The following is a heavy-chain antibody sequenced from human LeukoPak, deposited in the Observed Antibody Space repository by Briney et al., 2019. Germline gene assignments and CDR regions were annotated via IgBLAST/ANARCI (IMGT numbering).Heavy chain of an antibody. V-gene: IGHV3-15*01. D-gene: IGHD3-22*01. CDR2: IKSKTDGGTT. CDR1: GFTFSNAW. CDR3: TTRYDSSGYYYVPLDY. Sequence: PGGSLRLSCAASGFTFSNAWMSWVRQAPGKGLEWVGRIKSKTDGGTTDYAAPVKDRFTISRDDSKNTLYLQMNSLKAEDTAVYYCTTRYDSSGYYYVPLDYWGQETLVTVSS. J-gene: IGHJ4*02.